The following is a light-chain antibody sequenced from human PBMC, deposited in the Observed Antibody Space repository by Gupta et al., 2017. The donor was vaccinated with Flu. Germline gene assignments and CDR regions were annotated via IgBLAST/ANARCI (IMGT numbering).Light chain of an antibody. CDR3: MQDEQDPQIT. J-gene: IGKJ5*01. V-gene: IGKV2D-26*03. Sequence: KARPVSTLLIYEVCNRFSGVPDRFSGSGSGTDFTLKISRVEAEDSGVYYCMQDEQDPQITFGQGTRLEIK. CDR2: EVC.